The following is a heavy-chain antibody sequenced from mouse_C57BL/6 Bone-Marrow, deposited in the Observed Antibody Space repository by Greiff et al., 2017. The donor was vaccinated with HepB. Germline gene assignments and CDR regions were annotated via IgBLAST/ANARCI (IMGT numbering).Heavy chain of an antibody. CDR1: GYTFTSYW. Sequence: VQLQQPGAELVRPGSSVKLSCKASGYTFTSYWMDWVKQRPGQGLEWIGNIYPSDSETHYNQKFKDKATLTVDKSSSTAYMQLSSLTSEDSAVYYCARRNGSSLWYFDVWGTGTTVTVSS. J-gene: IGHJ1*03. CDR2: IYPSDSET. CDR3: ARRNGSSLWYFDV. D-gene: IGHD1-1*01. V-gene: IGHV1-61*01.